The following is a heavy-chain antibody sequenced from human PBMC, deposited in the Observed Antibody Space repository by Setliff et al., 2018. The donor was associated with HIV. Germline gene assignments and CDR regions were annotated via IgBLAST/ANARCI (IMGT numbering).Heavy chain of an antibody. Sequence: ASVKVSCKASGYTFTSYGISWVRQAPGQGLEWMGWISAYNGDTNYAQKFQGRVTMTTDTSTSTAYMELRSLRSDDTAAYYCARAHFLVAMTRNWFDPWGQGTLVTVSS. CDR1: GYTFTSYG. CDR2: ISAYNGDT. CDR3: ARAHFLVAMTRNWFDP. D-gene: IGHD5-12*01. J-gene: IGHJ5*02. V-gene: IGHV1-18*01.